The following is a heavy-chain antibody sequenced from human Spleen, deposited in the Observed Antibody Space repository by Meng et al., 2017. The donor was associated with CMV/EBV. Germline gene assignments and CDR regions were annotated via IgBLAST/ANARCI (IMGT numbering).Heavy chain of an antibody. Sequence: QVQLQESGPGLVKTSXXLSPTCTVSGGSISSGSYYWSWIRQPAGKGLEWIGRIYTSGSTNYNPSLKSRVTISVDTSKNQFSLKLSSVTAADTAVYYCARAPEEYYYDSSGYFVDWGQGTLVTVSS. D-gene: IGHD3-22*01. CDR2: IYTSGST. CDR3: ARAPEEYYYDSSGYFVD. CDR1: GGSISSGSYY. V-gene: IGHV4-61*02. J-gene: IGHJ4*02.